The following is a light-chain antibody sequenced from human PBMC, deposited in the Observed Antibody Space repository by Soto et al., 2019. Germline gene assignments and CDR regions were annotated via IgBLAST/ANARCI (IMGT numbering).Light chain of an antibody. CDR3: HQRSNWPST. V-gene: IGKV3-11*01. Sequence: EIVLTQSPATLSLSPGERATLSCRASQSVSSYLAWYQQNPGQAPRLLSYDASNRATGIPSRFSGSGSGTDFTITIIGLEPYDFAVYYCHQRSNWPSTFGQGTRLEIK. J-gene: IGKJ5*01. CDR2: DAS. CDR1: QSVSSY.